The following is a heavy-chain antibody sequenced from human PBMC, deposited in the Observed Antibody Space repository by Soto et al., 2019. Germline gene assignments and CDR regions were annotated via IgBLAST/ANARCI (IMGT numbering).Heavy chain of an antibody. J-gene: IGHJ4*02. V-gene: IGHV1-18*01. CDR3: ARQEINMVRGVYHH. Sequence: ASVKVSCKASGYTFTSYGISWVRQAPGQGLEWMGWISAYNGNTNYAQKLQGRVTMTTDTSTSTAYMELRSLRSDDTAVYYCARQEINMVRGVYHHWGQGTLVTVSS. D-gene: IGHD3-10*01. CDR2: ISAYNGNT. CDR1: GYTFTSYG.